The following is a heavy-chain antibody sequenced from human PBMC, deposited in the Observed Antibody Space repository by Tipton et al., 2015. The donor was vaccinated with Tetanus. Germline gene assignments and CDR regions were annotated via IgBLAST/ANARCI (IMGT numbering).Heavy chain of an antibody. CDR3: ARGATMVGGISPSNYYGMDV. CDR1: GYTFASYD. D-gene: IGHD3-10*01. CDR2: MNLNSGNT. V-gene: IGHV1-8*01. Sequence: QLVQSGAEVRKPGASVKASCKASGYTFASYDINWVRQAAGQGLEWMGWMNLNSGNTAFAQKLQGRVTMTSDTSISTAYVELSSLISEDTAIYYCARGATMVGGISPSNYYGMDVWGQGTTVTVSS. J-gene: IGHJ6*02.